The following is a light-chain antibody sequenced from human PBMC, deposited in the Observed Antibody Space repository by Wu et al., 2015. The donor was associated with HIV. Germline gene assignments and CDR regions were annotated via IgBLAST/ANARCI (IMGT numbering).Light chain of an antibody. V-gene: IGKV1-39*01. CDR1: QSISLL. J-gene: IGKJ3*01. Sequence: DIQMTQSPSAMSASVGDRVTISCRASQSISLLFKLVSTETGKAPKLLIYAASSLQSGSHQGSVAMGLRHDFALAISSLQPEDFATYCCQQSYTTPFTFRPWDHSRIS. CDR3: QQSYTTPFT. CDR2: AAS.